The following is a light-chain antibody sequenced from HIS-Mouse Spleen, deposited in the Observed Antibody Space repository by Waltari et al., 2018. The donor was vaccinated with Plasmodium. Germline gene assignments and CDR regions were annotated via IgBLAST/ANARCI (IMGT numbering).Light chain of an antibody. CDR3: QQYNSWPFT. Sequence: EIVMTQSPATLSVSPGERATLSCRASQSVSSNLAWYQQKPGQAPRLLIYGASTRATGIPDRFSGSGSGTEFTLTISSLQSEDFAVYYCQQYNSWPFTFGPGTKVEIK. CDR2: GAS. CDR1: QSVSSN. V-gene: IGKV3-15*01. J-gene: IGKJ3*01.